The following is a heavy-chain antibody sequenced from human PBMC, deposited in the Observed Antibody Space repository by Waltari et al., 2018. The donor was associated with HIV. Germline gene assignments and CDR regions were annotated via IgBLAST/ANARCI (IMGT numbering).Heavy chain of an antibody. CDR1: GFTFSSNA. CDR2: ISGSGGST. Sequence: VHGGGSLRLSCAASGFTFSSNAMSWVRQAPGKGLEWVSAISGSGGSTYYADSVKGRFTISRDNSKYTLYLQMNSLRAEDTAVYYCAKAFYYDSSGYDAFEIWGQGTMVTVSS. V-gene: IGHV3-23*01. CDR3: AKAFYYDSSGYDAFEI. D-gene: IGHD3-22*01. J-gene: IGHJ3*02.